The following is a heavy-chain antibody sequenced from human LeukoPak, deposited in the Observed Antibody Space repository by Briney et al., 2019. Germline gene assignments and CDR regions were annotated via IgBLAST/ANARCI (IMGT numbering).Heavy chain of an antibody. D-gene: IGHD6-19*01. CDR3: ARVAPPGYSSGWYSGWFDP. J-gene: IGHJ5*02. Sequence: SETLSLTCTVSGGSISSYYWSWIRQPPGKGLEWIGYLYYSGSTNYNPSLKSRDTISVDTSKNQFSLKLSSVTAADTAVYYCARVAPPGYSSGWYSGWFDPWGQGTLVTVSS. CDR1: GGSISSYY. CDR2: LYYSGST. V-gene: IGHV4-59*01.